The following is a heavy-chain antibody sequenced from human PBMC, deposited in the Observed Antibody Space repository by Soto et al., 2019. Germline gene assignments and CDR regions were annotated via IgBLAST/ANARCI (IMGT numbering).Heavy chain of an antibody. D-gene: IGHD6-19*01. CDR1: GYSFTSYW. V-gene: IGHV5-51*01. J-gene: IGHJ4*02. CDR3: ARVEGQWLKNPFDY. Sequence: GESLKISCKGSGYSFTSYWIGWVRQMPGKGLEWMGIIYPGDSDTRDSPSFQGQVTIAADKSISTAYLQGSSLKASDTAMYYCARVEGQWLKNPFDYWGQGTLVTVSS. CDR2: IYPGDSDT.